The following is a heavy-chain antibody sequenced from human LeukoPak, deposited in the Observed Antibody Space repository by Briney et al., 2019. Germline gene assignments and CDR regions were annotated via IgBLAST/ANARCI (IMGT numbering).Heavy chain of an antibody. Sequence: SETLSLTCTVSGGSISSYYWSWIRQTAGKGLEWIGRLSTSGTTNYNPSLKSRVTMSVDTSKNQFSLQLNSVTPEDTAVYYCARDSSIALPDAFDIWGQGTLVTVSS. CDR1: GGSISSYY. CDR3: ARDSSIALPDAFDI. CDR2: LSTSGTT. V-gene: IGHV4-4*07. D-gene: IGHD6-6*01. J-gene: IGHJ3*02.